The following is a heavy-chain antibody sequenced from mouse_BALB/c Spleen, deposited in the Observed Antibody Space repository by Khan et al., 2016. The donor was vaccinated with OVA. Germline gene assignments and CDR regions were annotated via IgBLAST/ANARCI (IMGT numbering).Heavy chain of an antibody. Sequence: QVQLQQSGAELARPGASVKLSCKASGYSFTDYYINWVKQRTGQGLEWIGEISPGSGDTYYNEKFKGKATLTADKSSSTAYMQRSSLTSEASAVYCGARRNYFGYTFADWGQGTLVTVSA. V-gene: IGHV1-77*01. CDR1: GYSFTDYY. CDR2: ISPGSGDT. CDR3: ARRNYFGYTFAD. J-gene: IGHJ3*01. D-gene: IGHD1-2*01.